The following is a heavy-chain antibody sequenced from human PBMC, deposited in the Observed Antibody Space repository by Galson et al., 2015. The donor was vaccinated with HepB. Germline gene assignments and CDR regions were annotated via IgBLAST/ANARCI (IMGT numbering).Heavy chain of an antibody. CDR2: IHRGGST. D-gene: IGHD4-11*01. CDR1: GLTVSSNY. Sequence: SLRLSCAASGLTVSSNYMSWVRQAPGKGLEWVSVIHRGGSTYYADSVKGRFTISRDYSKNTLYLQMNSLRAEDTAVYYSATYYSSDYWGQGTLVTVSS. CDR3: ATYYSSDY. V-gene: IGHV3-53*01. J-gene: IGHJ4*02.